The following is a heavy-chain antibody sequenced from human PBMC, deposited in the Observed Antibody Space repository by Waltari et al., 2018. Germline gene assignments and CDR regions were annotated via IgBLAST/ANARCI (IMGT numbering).Heavy chain of an antibody. CDR1: GFTFSSYS. CDR2: NSSSSSTI. Sequence: EVQLVESWGGLVQPGGSLRLSCAASGFTFSSYSMNWVRQATGNGMEGVSYNSSSSSTIYYADSVKGRFTISRDNAKNSLYLQMNSRRAEDTAVYYCARGGGSGYGYWGQGTLVTVSS. J-gene: IGHJ4*02. CDR3: ARGGGSGYGY. D-gene: IGHD3-3*01. V-gene: IGHV3-48*01.